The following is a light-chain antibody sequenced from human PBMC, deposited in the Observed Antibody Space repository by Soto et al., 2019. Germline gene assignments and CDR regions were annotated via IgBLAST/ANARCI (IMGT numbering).Light chain of an antibody. CDR2: GDT. J-gene: IGLJ2*01. Sequence: QSVLTQPPSVSGAPGQRVTISCTGSSSNFGAGYDVHWYQQLPGTAPKLLIYGDTNRPSGVPDRFSGSKSGTSASLAITGLQAEDEADYYCHSYDISLSGSVFGGGTKLTVL. V-gene: IGLV1-40*01. CDR1: SSNFGAGYD. CDR3: HSYDISLSGSV.